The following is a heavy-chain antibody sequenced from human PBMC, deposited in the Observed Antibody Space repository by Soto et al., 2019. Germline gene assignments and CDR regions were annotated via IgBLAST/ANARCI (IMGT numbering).Heavy chain of an antibody. CDR2: INHSGST. D-gene: IGHD3-22*01. V-gene: IGHV4-34*01. Sequence: SETLSLTCAVYGESFSNYYWNWIRQPPGKGLEWIGEINHSGSTYYNPSLKSRVTISVDTSKNQFSLKLSSVTAADTAVYYCARHEINGGETRPYYYDSTISPPYYFDYWGQGTLVTVSS. J-gene: IGHJ4*02. CDR3: ARHEINGGETRPYYYDSTISPPYYFDY. CDR1: GESFSNYY.